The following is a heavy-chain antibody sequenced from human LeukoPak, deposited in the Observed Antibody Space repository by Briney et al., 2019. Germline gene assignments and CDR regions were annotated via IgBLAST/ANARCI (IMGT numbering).Heavy chain of an antibody. CDR2: IYYSGST. CDR3: ARRRWQQGAFDI. V-gene: IGHV4-39*01. CDR1: GGSISSSSYY. J-gene: IGHJ3*02. D-gene: IGHD5-24*01. Sequence: SETLSLTCTVSGGSISSSSYYWGWIRQPPGKGLEWIGSIYYSGSTYYNPSLKSRVTISVDTSKNQFSLKLSSVTAADTAVYYCARRRWQQGAFDIWGQGTMVTVSS.